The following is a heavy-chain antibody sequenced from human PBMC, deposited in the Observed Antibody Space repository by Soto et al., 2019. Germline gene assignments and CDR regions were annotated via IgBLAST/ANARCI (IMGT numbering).Heavy chain of an antibody. CDR1: GYTFTSYG. J-gene: IGHJ6*02. V-gene: IGHV1-18*04. CDR2: ISAYNGNT. CDR3: ARDSLLWFGELVSNPYYYGMDV. D-gene: IGHD3-10*01. Sequence: QVQLVQSGAEVKKPGASVKVSCKASGYTFTSYGISWVRQAPGQGLEWMGWISAYNGNTNYAQKLQGRVTKTTDTSNSTAYKELRSLRSDDTAVYYCARDSLLWFGELVSNPYYYGMDVWGQGTTVTVSS.